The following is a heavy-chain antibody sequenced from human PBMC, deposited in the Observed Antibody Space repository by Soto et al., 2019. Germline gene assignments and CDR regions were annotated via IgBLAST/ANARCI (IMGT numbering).Heavy chain of an antibody. J-gene: IGHJ5*02. CDR2: IIPLFNIA. CDR3: VRNLLGYYYDSIRFDP. V-gene: IGHV1-69*13. D-gene: IGHD3-22*01. Sequence: SVKVSCKASGGTFSSHAINWVRQAPGQGPEWMGGIIPLFNIANYAQKFQGRITITADESTSTAYMELSSLRSEDTAVYYCVRNLLGYYYDSIRFDPWGQGTLVTVSS. CDR1: GGTFSSHA.